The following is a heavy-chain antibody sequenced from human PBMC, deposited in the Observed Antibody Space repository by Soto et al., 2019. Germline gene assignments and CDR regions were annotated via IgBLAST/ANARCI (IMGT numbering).Heavy chain of an antibody. J-gene: IGHJ6*02. Sequence: SQTLSLTCAISGDSVSSNSAAWNWIRQSPSRGLEWLGRTYYRSKWYNDYAGSVKSRITINPNTTKNQFSLLLNSVTPEDTAVYYFARDLLSIAAAPETHGMDVWGHGTTVTVSS. CDR2: TYYRSKWYN. D-gene: IGHD6-13*01. CDR1: GDSVSSNSAA. CDR3: ARDLLSIAAAPETHGMDV. V-gene: IGHV6-1*01.